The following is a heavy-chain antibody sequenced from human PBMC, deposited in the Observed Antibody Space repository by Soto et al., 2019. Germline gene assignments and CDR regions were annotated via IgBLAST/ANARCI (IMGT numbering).Heavy chain of an antibody. D-gene: IGHD2-2*01. CDR1: GFTFSSYW. Sequence: GGSLRLSCAASGFTFSSYWMSWVRQAPGKGLEWVANIKQDGSEKYYVDSVKGRFTIPRDNAKNSLYLQMNSLRAEDTAVYYCARDRGTIVVVPAAPPNWFDPWGQGTLVTVSS. V-gene: IGHV3-7*03. J-gene: IGHJ5*02. CDR2: IKQDGSEK. CDR3: ARDRGTIVVVPAAPPNWFDP.